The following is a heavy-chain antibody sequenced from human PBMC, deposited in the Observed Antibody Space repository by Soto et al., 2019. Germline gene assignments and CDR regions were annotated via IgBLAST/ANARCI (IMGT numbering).Heavy chain of an antibody. Sequence: QVQLVESGGGVVQPGRSLRLSCAASGFTFSSYAMHWVRQAPGKGLEWVAVISYDGSNKYYADSVKGRFTISRDNSKNTLYLQMNSLRAEDTAVYYCAREEDLFSSSWFDHWGQGTLVTVSS. CDR2: ISYDGSNK. CDR1: GFTFSSYA. CDR3: AREEDLFSSSWFDH. V-gene: IGHV3-30-3*01. J-gene: IGHJ5*02. D-gene: IGHD6-13*01.